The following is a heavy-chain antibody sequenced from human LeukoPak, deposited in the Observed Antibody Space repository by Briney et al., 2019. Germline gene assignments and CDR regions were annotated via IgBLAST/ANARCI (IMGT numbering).Heavy chain of an antibody. CDR1: GFSLTSFS. J-gene: IGHJ6*03. CDR2: SSSAGDTF. Sequence: GGSLRLSCAVSGFSLTSFSVNWVRQAPGKGLEWVLYSSSAGDTFYYADSVKGRFTISRDTAKNSLYLQMNSLRAEDTALYYCAKDSGSGTYYYYYMDVWGKGTTVTVSS. V-gene: IGHV3-48*01. CDR3: AKDSGSGTYYYYYMDV. D-gene: IGHD3-10*01.